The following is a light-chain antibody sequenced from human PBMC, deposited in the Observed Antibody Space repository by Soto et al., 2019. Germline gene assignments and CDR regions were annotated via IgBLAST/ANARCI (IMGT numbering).Light chain of an antibody. V-gene: IGKV3-15*01. CDR3: QQYSSLWT. J-gene: IGKJ1*01. CDR2: GAS. CDR1: QSVGSN. Sequence: ERVMTQSPATLSVSPGERATLSCRASQSVGSNLSWYQQKPGQAPRLLIFGASSRATGVPARFSGSGSGTDFTLSISRLEPEDFAVYYCQQYSSLWTFGQGTKVDIK.